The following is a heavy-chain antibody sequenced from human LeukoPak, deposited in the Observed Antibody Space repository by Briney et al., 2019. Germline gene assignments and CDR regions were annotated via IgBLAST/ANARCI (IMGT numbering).Heavy chain of an antibody. V-gene: IGHV4-4*07. CDR1: GGSISSYY. D-gene: IGHD6-6*01. CDR2: IYTSGST. J-gene: IGHJ6*03. CDR3: ARELEYSSPRLNYYYMDV. Sequence: PSETLSLTCTVSGGSISSYYWSWIWQPAGKGLEWIGRIYTSGSTNYNPSLKSRVTMSVDTSKNQFSLKLSSVTAADTAVYYCARELEYSSPRLNYYYMDVWGKGTTVTVSS.